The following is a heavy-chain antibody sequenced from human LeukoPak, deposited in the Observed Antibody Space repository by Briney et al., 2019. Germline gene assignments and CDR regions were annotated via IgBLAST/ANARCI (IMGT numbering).Heavy chain of an antibody. V-gene: IGHV3-30*03. Sequence: GGSLRLSCAASGFTFSSYGMHWVRQAPGKGLEWVAVISYDGSNKYYADSVKGRFTISRDNAKNSVYLQMDSLKDEDTAVYYCATIPTGGLVRAGVIDVWGQGTTVTVSS. D-gene: IGHD2-21*01. CDR1: GFTFSSYG. J-gene: IGHJ6*02. CDR3: ATIPTGGLVRAGVIDV. CDR2: ISYDGSNK.